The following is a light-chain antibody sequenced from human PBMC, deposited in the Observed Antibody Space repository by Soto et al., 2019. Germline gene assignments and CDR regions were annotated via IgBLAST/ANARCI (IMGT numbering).Light chain of an antibody. V-gene: IGKV1-27*01. Sequence: DIQMTQFPSSLSASVGDRVTITCRASQGISKYVAWYQQKPGKVPKLLIYATSTLQSEVPSRFSASGSGTDFTLTISSLQPEDVATYYCQKHNNAPWTFGQGTKVEI. J-gene: IGKJ1*01. CDR2: ATS. CDR3: QKHNNAPWT. CDR1: QGISKY.